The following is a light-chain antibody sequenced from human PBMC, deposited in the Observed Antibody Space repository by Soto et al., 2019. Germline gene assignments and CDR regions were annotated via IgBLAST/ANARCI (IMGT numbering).Light chain of an antibody. V-gene: IGKV4-1*01. J-gene: IGKJ4*01. Sequence: DIVMTQSPDSLAVSLGERATINGKSSQSVLYSSNNKNYLAWYQQKPGQPPNLLIYWASTRESGVPDRFSGSVSGTAFTLTISSLQAEDVAVYYCQQYYTTPPITFGGGTKVEIK. CDR3: QQYYTTPPIT. CDR2: WAS. CDR1: QSVLYSSNNKNY.